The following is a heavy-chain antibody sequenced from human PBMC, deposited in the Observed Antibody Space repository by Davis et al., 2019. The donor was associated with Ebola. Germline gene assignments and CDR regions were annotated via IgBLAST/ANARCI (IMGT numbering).Heavy chain of an antibody. D-gene: IGHD2-21*01. CDR1: GGSISSYV. J-gene: IGHJ6*03. Sequence: GSLRLSCSVSGGSISSYVWSWIRQPPGKGLEWIGYIYYSGSTNYNPSLKSRITISLDTSKNQFSLKLRSVTAADTAVYYCARGFTMDFRLLSSPYYYMDVWGKGTTVTVSS. V-gene: IGHV4-59*01. CDR3: ARGFTMDFRLLSSPYYYMDV. CDR2: IYYSGST.